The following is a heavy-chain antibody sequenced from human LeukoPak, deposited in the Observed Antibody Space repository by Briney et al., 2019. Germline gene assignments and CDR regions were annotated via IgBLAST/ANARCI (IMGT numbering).Heavy chain of an antibody. CDR2: IGSDNKP. D-gene: IGHD6-19*01. J-gene: IGHJ5*02. CDR1: GFTFSAYA. V-gene: IGHV3-23*01. CDR3: ARDQPGTYTLSST. Sequence: GGSLRLSCEASGFTFSAYAMTWVRQAPGKGLEWVSSIGSDNKPHYSESVKGRFAISRDNSKSMLFLQLNSLRAEDTAVYYCARDQPGTYTLSSTWGQGTLVTVSS.